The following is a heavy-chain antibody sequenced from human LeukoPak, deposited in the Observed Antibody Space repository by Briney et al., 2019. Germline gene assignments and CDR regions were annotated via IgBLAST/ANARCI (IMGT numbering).Heavy chain of an antibody. CDR1: GGTFSSYA. CDR2: IIPIFGTA. V-gene: IGHV1-69*06. D-gene: IGHD5-12*01. CDR3: ARVRVATIDFEY. J-gene: IGHJ4*02. Sequence: SVKVSCKASGGTFSSYAISWVRQAPGQGLEWMGGIIPIFGTANYAQKFQGRVTITADKSTSTAYMELSSLRSEDTAVYYCARVRVATIDFEYWGQGTLVTVSS.